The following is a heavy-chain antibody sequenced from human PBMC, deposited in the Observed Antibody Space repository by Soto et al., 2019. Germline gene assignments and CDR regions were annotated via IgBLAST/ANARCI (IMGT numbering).Heavy chain of an antibody. V-gene: IGHV3-23*01. Sequence: EVQLLESGGGLVQPGGSMRLSCAASGFTFSSYAMTWVRQAPGKGLEYVSSISNSGGSTYYADSLKGRFTVSRDNSKTSLYLQMNSLRAADTAVYYCANPLAHCSGPTCYGPVTFWGQGTLVTVSS. J-gene: IGHJ4*02. D-gene: IGHD2-15*01. CDR2: ISNSGGST. CDR3: ANPLAHCSGPTCYGPVTF. CDR1: GFTFSSYA.